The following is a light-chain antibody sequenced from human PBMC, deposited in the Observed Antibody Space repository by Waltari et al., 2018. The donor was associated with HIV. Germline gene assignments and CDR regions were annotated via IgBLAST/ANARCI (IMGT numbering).Light chain of an antibody. J-gene: IGLJ1*01. CDR3: SSYTSSATLYV. Sequence: QSALTQPASVSGSPGQSITIPCTGTSSDIGRYNFVSWYQQHPGKAPKLMIYDVNNRPSGVSNRFSGSKSGSTASLTISGLQAEDEADYYCSSYTSSATLYVFGTGTTVTVL. V-gene: IGLV2-14*01. CDR2: DVN. CDR1: SSDIGRYNF.